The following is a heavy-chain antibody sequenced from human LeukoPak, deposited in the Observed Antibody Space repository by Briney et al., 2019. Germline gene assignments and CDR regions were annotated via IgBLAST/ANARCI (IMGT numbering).Heavy chain of an antibody. D-gene: IGHD6-13*01. CDR1: GYTFTSYY. J-gene: IGHJ6*02. CDR2: IIPIFGTA. CDR3: ARDIKNGQLVLRYYYYGMDV. V-gene: IGHV1-69*13. Sequence: ASVKVSCKASGYTFTSYYMHWVRQAPGQGLEWMGGIIPIFGTANYAQKFQGRVTITADESTSTAYMELSSLRSEDTAVYYCARDIKNGQLVLRYYYYGMDVWGQGTTVTVSS.